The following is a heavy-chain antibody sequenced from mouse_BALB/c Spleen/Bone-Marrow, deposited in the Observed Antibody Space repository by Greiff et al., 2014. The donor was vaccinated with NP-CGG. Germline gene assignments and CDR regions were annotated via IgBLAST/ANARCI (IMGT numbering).Heavy chain of an antibody. CDR1: GFNIKDTY. V-gene: IGHV14-3*02. D-gene: IGHD2-1*01. CDR2: IDPANGNT. CDR3: ARNGNYGAWFAY. Sequence: VQLKESGAELVKPGASVKLSCTASGFNIKDTYMHWVKQRPEQGLGWIGRIDPANGNTKYDPKFQGKATITADTSSNTAYLQLSSLTSEDTAVYYCARNGNYGAWFAYWDQGTLVTVSA. J-gene: IGHJ3*01.